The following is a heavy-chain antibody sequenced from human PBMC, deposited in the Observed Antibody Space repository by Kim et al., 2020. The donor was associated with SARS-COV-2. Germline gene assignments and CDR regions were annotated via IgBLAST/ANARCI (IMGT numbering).Heavy chain of an antibody. CDR2: IYYSGST. J-gene: IGHJ4*02. CDR3: ARDRVSLSH. CDR1: GGSISSYY. V-gene: IGHV4-59*13. D-gene: IGHD2-21*01. Sequence: SETLSLTCTVSGGSISSYYWSWIRQPPGKGLEWIGYIYYSGSTNYNPSLKSRVTISVDTSKNQFSLKLSSVTAADTAVYYCARDRVSLSHWGQGTLVTVSS.